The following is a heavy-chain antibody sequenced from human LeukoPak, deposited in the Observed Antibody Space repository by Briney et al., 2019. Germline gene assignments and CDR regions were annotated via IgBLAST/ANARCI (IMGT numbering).Heavy chain of an antibody. V-gene: IGHV3-74*01. CDR3: ARGYGEQDY. CDR1: GFXFKSYW. Sequence: GGSLRLSCAASGFXFKSYWMHWVRQAPGKGQVWVSRMNSDGSSASYADIVKGRFTISRDNAKNTLYLQMNSLRGEDTAVYYCARGYGEQDYWGQGTLVTVSS. D-gene: IGHD5-12*01. CDR2: MNSDGSSA. J-gene: IGHJ4*02.